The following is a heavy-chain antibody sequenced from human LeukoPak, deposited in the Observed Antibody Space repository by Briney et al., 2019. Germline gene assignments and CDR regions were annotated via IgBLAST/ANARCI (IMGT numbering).Heavy chain of an antibody. Sequence: PGRSLRLSCVASGFTFGSYGMHWVRQAPGKGLEWVAVIWYDGSNKYYADSVKGRFTISRDNSKNTLYLQMNSLRAEDTAVYYCAKFTIFGVVTYFDYWGQGTLVTVSS. V-gene: IGHV3-33*06. CDR2: IWYDGSNK. CDR1: GFTFGSYG. D-gene: IGHD3-3*01. J-gene: IGHJ4*02. CDR3: AKFTIFGVVTYFDY.